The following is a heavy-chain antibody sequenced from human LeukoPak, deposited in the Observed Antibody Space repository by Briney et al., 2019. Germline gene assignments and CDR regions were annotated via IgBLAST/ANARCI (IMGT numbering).Heavy chain of an antibody. CDR1: GYTFSNYD. CDR2: MNPNSGNT. Sequence: ASVKVSCKAAGYTFSNYDINWVRQAPRQGLEWMGWMNPNSGNTGYAQKFQGRVTMTRNTSINTAYMELSSLKSEDTAVYYCARLSPWIGSWGQGTLVTVSS. CDR3: ARLSPWIGS. V-gene: IGHV1-8*01. J-gene: IGHJ5*01.